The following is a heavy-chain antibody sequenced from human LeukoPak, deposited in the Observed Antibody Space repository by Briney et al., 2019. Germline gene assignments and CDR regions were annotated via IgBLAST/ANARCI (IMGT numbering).Heavy chain of an antibody. D-gene: IGHD3-10*01. Sequence: GGSLRLSCAASGFTFSDYYMSWIRQAPGKGLEWVSYISSSGSTIYYADSVKGRFTISRDNAKNSLYLQMNSLRAEDTAVYYCARDPQDYYGSGRLTQGNDYWGQGTLVTVSS. V-gene: IGHV3-11*01. CDR1: GFTFSDYY. CDR3: ARDPQDYYGSGRLTQGNDY. CDR2: ISSSGSTI. J-gene: IGHJ4*02.